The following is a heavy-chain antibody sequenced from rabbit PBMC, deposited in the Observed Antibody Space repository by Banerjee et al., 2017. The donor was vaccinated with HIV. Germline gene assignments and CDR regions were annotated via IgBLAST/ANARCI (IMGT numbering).Heavy chain of an antibody. J-gene: IGHJ4*01. V-gene: IGHV1S45*01. Sequence: QEQLKETGGGLVQPGGSLTLSCKASGFDFSRYFLSWVRQAPGKGLEWIGYIDPIFGTTYYATWVDGRFTISRTSSTTVTLQMTSLTAADTATYFCARPVASSSGGYWGHYFNLWGPGTLVTVS. CDR2: IDPIFGTT. CDR1: GFDFSRYFL. CDR3: ARPVASSSGGYWGHYFNL. D-gene: IGHD1-1*01.